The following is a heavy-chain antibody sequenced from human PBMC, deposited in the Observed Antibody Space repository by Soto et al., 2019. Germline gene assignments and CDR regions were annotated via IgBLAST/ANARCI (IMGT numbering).Heavy chain of an antibody. V-gene: IGHV3-48*01. CDR1: GFTFSSYS. D-gene: IGHD1-1*01. CDR3: ASSFRYNWNDGGWFDP. CDR2: ISSSSSTI. J-gene: IGHJ5*02. Sequence: EVQLVESGGGLVQPGGSLRLSCAASGFTFSSYSMNWVRQAPGKGLEWVSYISSSSSTIYYADSVKGRFTISRDNAKNSLYLQMNSLRAEDTAVYYCASSFRYNWNDGGWFDPWGQGTLVTVSS.